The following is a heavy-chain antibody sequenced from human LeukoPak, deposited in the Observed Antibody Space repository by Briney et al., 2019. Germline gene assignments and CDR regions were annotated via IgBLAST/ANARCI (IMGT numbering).Heavy chain of an antibody. Sequence: GASVKVSCKASGYTFTSYGISWVRQAPGQGLEWMGWMNPNSGNTGYAQKFQGRVTMTRNTSISTAYMELSSLRSEDTAVYYCARGLYGSGSYYSIYYYYYMDVWGKGTTVTISS. D-gene: IGHD3-10*01. CDR2: MNPNSGNT. J-gene: IGHJ6*03. CDR3: ARGLYGSGSYYSIYYYYYMDV. CDR1: GYTFTSYG. V-gene: IGHV1-8*02.